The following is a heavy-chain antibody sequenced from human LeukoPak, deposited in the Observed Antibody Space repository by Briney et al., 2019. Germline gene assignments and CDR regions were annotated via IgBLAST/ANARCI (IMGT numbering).Heavy chain of an antibody. Sequence: SETLSLTCTVSGGSISSYYWSWIRQPPGKGLEWIGYIYYSGSTNYNPSLKSRVTISVDTSKNQFSLKLSSVTAADTAAYYCAGGVGSLGLPHPYYYGMDVWGQGTTVTVSS. V-gene: IGHV4-59*08. J-gene: IGHJ6*02. CDR2: IYYSGST. CDR1: GGSISSYY. CDR3: AGGVGSLGLPHPYYYGMDV. D-gene: IGHD2-15*01.